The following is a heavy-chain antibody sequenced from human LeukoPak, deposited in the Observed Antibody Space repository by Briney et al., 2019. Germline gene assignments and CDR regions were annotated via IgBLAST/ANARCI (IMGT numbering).Heavy chain of an antibody. D-gene: IGHD6-13*01. CDR2: INPNSGGT. V-gene: IGHV1-2*02. CDR3: AREGTAAGNTFDY. Sequence: ASVKVSCKASGYTFTGYYMYCVRQAPGQGLEWMGWINPNSGGTNYAQKFQGRVTMTRDTSISTAYMELSRLRSDDTAVYYCAREGTAAGNTFDYWGQGTLVTVSS. CDR1: GYTFTGYY. J-gene: IGHJ4*02.